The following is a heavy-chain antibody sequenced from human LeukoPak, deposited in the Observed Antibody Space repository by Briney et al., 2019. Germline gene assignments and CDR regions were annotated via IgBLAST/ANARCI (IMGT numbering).Heavy chain of an antibody. D-gene: IGHD3-16*01. J-gene: IGHJ4*02. CDR3: ARDRHLIFDY. Sequence: GGSLRLSRADSRFTLSSYSMNWVRQAPRKGVEWVSSISRSRSYIYYADSVKGRFTISRDNAKNSLYLQMNSLRAEDTAVYYCARDRHLIFDYWGQGTLVTVSS. CDR2: ISRSRSYI. V-gene: IGHV3-21*01. CDR1: RFTLSSYS.